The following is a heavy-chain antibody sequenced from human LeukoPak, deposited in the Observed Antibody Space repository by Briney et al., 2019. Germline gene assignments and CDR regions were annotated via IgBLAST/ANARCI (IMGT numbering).Heavy chain of an antibody. CDR2: IYHSGST. CDR1: GYSISSGYY. CDR3: ARLRSWADMFSNFDF. V-gene: IGHV4-38-2*01. D-gene: IGHD3-10*02. Sequence: SETLSLTCAVSGYSISSGYYWGWIRQPPGKGLEWIGSIYHSGSTYYNPSLKSRVTISVDMSKNQFSLKLRSVTAADTAVYYCARLRSWADMFSNFDFWGQGTLVTVSS. J-gene: IGHJ4*02.